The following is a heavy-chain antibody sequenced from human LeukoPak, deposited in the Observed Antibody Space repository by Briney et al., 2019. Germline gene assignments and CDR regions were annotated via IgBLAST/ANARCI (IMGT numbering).Heavy chain of an antibody. CDR1: EFTFSSFD. CDR3: ARASPDTAMEGANFDY. Sequence: PGGSLRLSCAASEFTFSSFDINWVRQAPGKGLEWVSYFSFSRRITLYADSVKGRFTISRDNAKNSLYLQMNSLRAEDTAVYYCARASPDTAMEGANFDYWGQGTLVTVSS. CDR2: FSFSRRIT. V-gene: IGHV3-48*03. J-gene: IGHJ4*02. D-gene: IGHD5-18*01.